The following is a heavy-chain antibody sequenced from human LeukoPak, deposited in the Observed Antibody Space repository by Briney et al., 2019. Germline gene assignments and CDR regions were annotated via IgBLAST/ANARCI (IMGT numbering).Heavy chain of an antibody. CDR1: GGTFSSYA. D-gene: IGHD6-13*01. CDR2: IIPIFGTA. V-gene: IGHV1-69*06. Sequence: SVKVSCKASGGTFSSYAISWVRQAPGQGLEWMGRIIPIFGTANYAQKFQGRVTITADKSTSTAYIELSSLRSEDTAVYYCARGGYRQQLVDYWGQGTLVTVSS. CDR3: ARGGYRQQLVDY. J-gene: IGHJ4*02.